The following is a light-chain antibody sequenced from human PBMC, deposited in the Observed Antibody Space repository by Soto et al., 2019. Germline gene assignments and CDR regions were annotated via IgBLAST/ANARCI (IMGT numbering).Light chain of an antibody. J-gene: IGLJ1*01. V-gene: IGLV1-40*01. CDR3: QSNDSSLSGSV. Sequence: QSVLTQPPSVSGAPGQRVTLSRTGSSSNIGAGYDVHWYQLLPGTAPKLLIYGNNNRPSGVPDRFSGSKSGTSASLAITGLQAEDEADYYCQSNDSSLSGSVFGTGTKVTVL. CDR2: GNN. CDR1: SSNIGAGYD.